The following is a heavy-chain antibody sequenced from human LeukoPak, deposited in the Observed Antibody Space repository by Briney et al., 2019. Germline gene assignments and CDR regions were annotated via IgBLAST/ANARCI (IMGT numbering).Heavy chain of an antibody. CDR2: IYYSGST. D-gene: IGHD3-3*01. J-gene: IGHJ4*02. V-gene: IGHV4-31*03. CDR3: ARAAPVLRFLEWFPDY. CDR1: RGSISSGGYY. Sequence: SETLSLTCTVSRGSISSGGYYWSWIRQHPGKGLEWIGYIYYSGSTYYNPSLKSRVTISVDTAKNQFSLKLSSVTAADTAVYYCARAAPVLRFLEWFPDYWGQGTLVTVSS.